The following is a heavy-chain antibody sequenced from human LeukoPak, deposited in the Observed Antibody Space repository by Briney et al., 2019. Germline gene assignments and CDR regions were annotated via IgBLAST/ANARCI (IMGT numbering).Heavy chain of an antibody. D-gene: IGHD2-15*01. V-gene: IGHV1-46*01. J-gene: IGHJ5*02. Sequence: ASVKVSCKAFGYTFTSNYMHWVRQAPGQGPEWMGVISPSGGSTTYAQKFQGRVTMTRDMSTSTVYMELSSLRSEDTAVYYCARGRGYCSGGSCYWFDPWGQGTLVTVSS. CDR3: ARGRGYCSGGSCYWFDP. CDR2: ISPSGGST. CDR1: GYTFTSNY.